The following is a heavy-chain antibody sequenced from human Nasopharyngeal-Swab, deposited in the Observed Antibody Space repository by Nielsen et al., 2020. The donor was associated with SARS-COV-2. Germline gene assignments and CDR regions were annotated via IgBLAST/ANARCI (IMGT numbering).Heavy chain of an antibody. CDR2: IYRGGST. J-gene: IGHJ4*02. V-gene: IGHV3-66*01. CDR3: ARVGGSSPLDY. Sequence: GGSLRLSCAASGFTVSSNYMSWVRQAPGKGLEWVSVIYRGGSTYYADSVKGRFTISRDNSKNTLYLQMNSLRAEDTAVYYCARVGGSSPLDYWGQGTLVTVSS. CDR1: GFTVSSNY. D-gene: IGHD6-13*01.